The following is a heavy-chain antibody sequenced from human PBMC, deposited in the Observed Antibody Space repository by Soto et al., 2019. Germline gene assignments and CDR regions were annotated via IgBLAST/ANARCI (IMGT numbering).Heavy chain of an antibody. V-gene: IGHV3-74*01. CDR1: GFTFSNYL. Sequence: GGSLRLSCAGSGFTFSNYLMHWVRQAPGMGLVWLSTISPDGTIPDYAGSVKGRLAISRDNAKSSLFLQINSLRPEDTAVYYCARHLAAFDIWGQGTMVTVSS. CDR3: ARHLAAFDI. CDR2: ISPDGTIP. J-gene: IGHJ3*02.